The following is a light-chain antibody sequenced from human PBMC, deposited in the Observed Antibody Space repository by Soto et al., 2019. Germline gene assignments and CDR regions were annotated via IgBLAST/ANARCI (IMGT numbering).Light chain of an antibody. Sequence: SYELTQPPSVSVSPGQTASITCSGDKLGDKYACWYQQKPCQSPVLVIYQDSKRPSGIPERFSGSNSGNTATLTISGTQAMDEADFYCQAWDSSTYGVFGGGTKLTVL. CDR2: QDS. CDR1: KLGDKY. CDR3: QAWDSSTYGV. V-gene: IGLV3-1*01. J-gene: IGLJ2*01.